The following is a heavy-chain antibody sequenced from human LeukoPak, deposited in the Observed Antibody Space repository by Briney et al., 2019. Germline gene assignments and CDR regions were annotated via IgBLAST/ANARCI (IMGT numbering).Heavy chain of an antibody. J-gene: IGHJ4*02. Sequence: GGSPRLSCAASGFTFSSYGMHWVRQAPGKGLEWVAFIRYDGSNKYYADSVKGRFTISRDNSKNTLYLQMNSLRAEDTAVYYCAKKRGYDFWSGYYLFDYWGQGTLVTVSS. CDR1: GFTFSSYG. CDR2: IRYDGSNK. CDR3: AKKRGYDFWSGYYLFDY. D-gene: IGHD3-3*01. V-gene: IGHV3-30*02.